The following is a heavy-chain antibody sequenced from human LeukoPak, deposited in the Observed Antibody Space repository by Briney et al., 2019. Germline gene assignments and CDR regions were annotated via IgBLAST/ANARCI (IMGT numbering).Heavy chain of an antibody. D-gene: IGHD6-13*01. Sequence: GESLKISWQGFGYSFTSYWIGWVRQMPGKGMEWMGVIYPGDLRVRYNPSFQGQVTISVDKSTNTAYLQWVSLRASDSAMYYCACRDLTSTWSFPWGQGTLVTVSS. V-gene: IGHV5-51*01. CDR1: GYSFTSYW. CDR2: IYPGDLRV. J-gene: IGHJ5*02. CDR3: ACRDLTSTWSFP.